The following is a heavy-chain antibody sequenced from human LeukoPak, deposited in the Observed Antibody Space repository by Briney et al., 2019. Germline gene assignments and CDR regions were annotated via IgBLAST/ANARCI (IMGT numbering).Heavy chain of an antibody. CDR1: GGSISSTSDY. J-gene: IGHJ4*02. CDR3: ARQVVAAAGTGYFDY. D-gene: IGHD6-25*01. CDR2: IHYSGST. V-gene: IGHV4-39*01. Sequence: TSETLSLTCSVSGGSISSTSDYWGWIRQPPGKGLEWIGNIHYSGSTYYNPSLKSRVTISVDTSKNQFSLKLSSVTAADTAVYFCARQVVAAAGTGYFDYWGQGTLVTVSS.